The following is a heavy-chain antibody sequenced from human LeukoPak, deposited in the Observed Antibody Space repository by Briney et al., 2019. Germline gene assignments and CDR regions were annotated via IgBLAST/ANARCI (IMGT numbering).Heavy chain of an antibody. V-gene: IGHV3-23*01. CDR3: ARLPTFYYDSSGYHYDY. CDR2: TAGSGISK. Sequence: GGSLRLSRVASGFTFNNYAMSWVRQAPGRGLEWASSTAGSGISKDYADSVKGRFTISKDKSKNTLYLQMDNLRAEDTGVYFCARLPTFYYDSSGYHYDYWGQGTLVTVSS. CDR1: GFTFNNYA. D-gene: IGHD3-22*01. J-gene: IGHJ4*02.